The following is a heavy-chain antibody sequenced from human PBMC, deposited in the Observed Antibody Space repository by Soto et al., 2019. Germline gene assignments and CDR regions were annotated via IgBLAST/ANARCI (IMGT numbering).Heavy chain of an antibody. CDR3: ARRSIGGGYSYGSDYYYYYGMDV. CDR1: GGTFSSYA. CDR2: ITPIFGTA. V-gene: IGHV1-69*13. J-gene: IGHJ6*02. Sequence: ASVKVSCKASGGTFSSYAISWVRQAPGQGLEWMGGITPIFGTANYAQKFQGRVTITADESTSTAYMELSSLRSEDTAVYYCARRSIGGGYSYGSDYYYYYGMDVWGQGTTVTVSS. D-gene: IGHD5-18*01.